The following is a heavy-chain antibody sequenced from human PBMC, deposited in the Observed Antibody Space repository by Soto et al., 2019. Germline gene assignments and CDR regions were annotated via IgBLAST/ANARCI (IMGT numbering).Heavy chain of an antibody. V-gene: IGHV1-2*02. CDR1: GYVFTAYY. CDR2: SNPNSGGT. Sequence: ASVKVSCKASGYVFTAYYIHWIRQAPGQGLEWMGWSNPNSGGTRYAQKFQGRVTMTRNTSISTAYMELSSLRSEDTAVYYCARGIRPLVWYAFWSGYYTGGPYYYGMDVWGQGTTVTVSS. J-gene: IGHJ6*02. D-gene: IGHD3-3*01. CDR3: ARGIRPLVWYAFWSGYYTGGPYYYGMDV.